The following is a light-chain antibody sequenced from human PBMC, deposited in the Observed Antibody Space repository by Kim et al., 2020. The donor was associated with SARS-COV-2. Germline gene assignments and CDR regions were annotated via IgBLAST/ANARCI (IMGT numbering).Light chain of an antibody. CDR2: KAS. V-gene: IGKV1-5*03. Sequence: DIQMTQSPSTMSASVGDRVTITCRASQSVSIWLAWYEQKPGKAPKLLIYKASILESGVPSRFSGSGSGTEFSLTISSLQPDDFATYYFQQYKTEPWTFGQVTKVDIK. CDR3: QQYKTEPWT. J-gene: IGKJ1*01. CDR1: QSVSIW.